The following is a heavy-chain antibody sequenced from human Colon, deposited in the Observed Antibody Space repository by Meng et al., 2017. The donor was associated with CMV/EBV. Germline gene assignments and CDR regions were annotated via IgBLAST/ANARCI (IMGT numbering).Heavy chain of an antibody. J-gene: IGHJ6*02. Sequence: GESLKISCAVSGFTFSNYVMHWVRQAPGKALEWVAGIWYDGTKTYYADSVKGRFVISRDNSNNTLYLRMNDLRVEDGAVYSCAKDFVKGSNNHFYYGMDVWGQGTTVTVSS. CDR2: IWYDGTKT. CDR1: GFTFSNYV. V-gene: IGHV3-33*06. D-gene: IGHD4/OR15-4a*01. CDR3: AKDFVKGSNNHFYYGMDV.